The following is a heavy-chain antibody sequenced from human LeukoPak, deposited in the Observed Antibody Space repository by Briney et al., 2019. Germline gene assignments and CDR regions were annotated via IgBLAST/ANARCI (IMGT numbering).Heavy chain of an antibody. CDR1: GGSISSHY. CDR3: ARDLIGGITMVRGAPMDV. CDR2: IYTSGST. J-gene: IGHJ6*02. Sequence: PSETLSLTCTVSGGSISSHYWSWIRQPAGKGLEWIGRIYTSGSTNYNPSLKSRVTMSVDTSKNQFSLKLSSVTAADTAVYYCARDLIGGITMVRGAPMDVWGQGTTVTVSS. V-gene: IGHV4-4*07. D-gene: IGHD3-10*01.